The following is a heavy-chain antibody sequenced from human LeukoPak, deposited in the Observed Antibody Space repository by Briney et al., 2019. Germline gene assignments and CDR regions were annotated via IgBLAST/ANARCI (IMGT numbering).Heavy chain of an antibody. D-gene: IGHD3-3*01. J-gene: IGHJ4*02. CDR2: IIPIFGTA. CDR1: GGTFSSYA. Sequence: SVKVSCKASGGTFSSYAISWVRQAPGQGLEWMGGIIPIFGTANYAQKFQGRVTITTDESTSTAYMELSSLRSEDTAVYYCAREGAGFWSGYYFDYWGQGTLVTVSS. V-gene: IGHV1-69*05. CDR3: AREGAGFWSGYYFDY.